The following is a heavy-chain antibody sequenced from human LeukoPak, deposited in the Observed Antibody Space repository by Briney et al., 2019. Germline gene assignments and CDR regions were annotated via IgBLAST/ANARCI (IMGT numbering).Heavy chain of an antibody. D-gene: IGHD2-15*01. Sequence: SETLSLTCAVHGGSFTGYYWSWIRQPPGKGLEWIGEINHSGSTNYNPSLKSRVTISVDTSKNQFSLKLSSVTAADTAVYYCARTYCSGGSCHFDYWGQGTLVTVSS. CDR1: GGSFTGYY. CDR2: INHSGST. V-gene: IGHV4-34*01. CDR3: ARTYCSGGSCHFDY. J-gene: IGHJ4*02.